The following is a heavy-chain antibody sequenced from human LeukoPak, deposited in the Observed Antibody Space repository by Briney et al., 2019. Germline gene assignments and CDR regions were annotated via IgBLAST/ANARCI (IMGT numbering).Heavy chain of an antibody. CDR2: ISPSGGST. CDR1: GYTFTSSY. CDR3: ARVKTMIVVVSLFDY. Sequence: GASVKVSCKAFGYTFTSSYMHWVRQAPGQGPEWMGVISPSGGSTTYAQKFQGRVTLTRDMSTSTDYLELSSLRSEDTAVYYCARVKTMIVVVSLFDYWGQGTLVTVSS. J-gene: IGHJ4*02. D-gene: IGHD3-22*01. V-gene: IGHV1-46*01.